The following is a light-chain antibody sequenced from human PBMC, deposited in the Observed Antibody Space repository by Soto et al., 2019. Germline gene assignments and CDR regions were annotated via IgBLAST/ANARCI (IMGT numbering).Light chain of an antibody. Sequence: DIQMTQPPSSLSASVGDRVTITCLASHDIGNYLNWYQQKPGKAPKLLIYYASNLETGVSSRFSGSGSGTDFTFTISSLQTEDIATYFCQQYENLPRFIFGPGTKVDIK. V-gene: IGKV1-33*01. J-gene: IGKJ3*01. CDR1: HDIGNY. CDR2: YAS. CDR3: QQYENLPRFI.